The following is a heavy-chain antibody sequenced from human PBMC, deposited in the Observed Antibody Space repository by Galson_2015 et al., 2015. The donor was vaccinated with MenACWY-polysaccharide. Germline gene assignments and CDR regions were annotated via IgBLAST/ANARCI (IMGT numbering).Heavy chain of an antibody. CDR1: GDSVSSHSAA. J-gene: IGHJ6*02. CDR2: TYYRSKWYN. CDR3: ARDSITGTTRLYYYYYYGMDV. V-gene: IGHV6-1*01. Sequence: CAISGDSVSSHSAAWNWIRQSPSRGLEWLGRTYYRSKWYNDYAVSVKGRITINPDTSKNQFSLQLNSVTPEDTAVYYCARDSITGTTRLYYYYYYGMDVWGQGTTVTVSS. D-gene: IGHD1-7*01.